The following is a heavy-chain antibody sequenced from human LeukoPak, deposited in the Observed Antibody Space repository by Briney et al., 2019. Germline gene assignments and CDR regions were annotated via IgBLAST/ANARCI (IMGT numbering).Heavy chain of an antibody. D-gene: IGHD1-26*01. Sequence: GGSLRLSCAASGLTFSTSGMHWVRQAPGKGLEWLAMIWSDGSNKYYADSVKGRFTISRDNSKSTVSLQMNSLRAEETAVYYCARDRAVRDLDHWGQGTLVTVSS. CDR3: ARDRAVRDLDH. J-gene: IGHJ4*02. CDR1: GLTFSTSG. V-gene: IGHV3-33*01. CDR2: IWSDGSNK.